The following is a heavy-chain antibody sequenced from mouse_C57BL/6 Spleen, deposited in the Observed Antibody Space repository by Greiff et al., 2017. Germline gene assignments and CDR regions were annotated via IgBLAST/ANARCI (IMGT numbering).Heavy chain of an antibody. V-gene: IGHV1-64*01. Sequence: QVQLQQSGAELVKPGASVKLSCKASGYTFTSYWMHWVKQRPGQGLEWIGMIHPNSGSTNYNEKFKSKATLTVDKSSSTAYMQLSSLTSEDSAVYYCSRDYDYDRAYWYFDVWGTGTTVTVSS. CDR2: IHPNSGST. J-gene: IGHJ1*03. D-gene: IGHD2-4*01. CDR1: GYTFTSYW. CDR3: SRDYDYDRAYWYFDV.